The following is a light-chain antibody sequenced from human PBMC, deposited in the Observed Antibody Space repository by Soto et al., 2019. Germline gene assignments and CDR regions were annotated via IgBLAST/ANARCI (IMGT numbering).Light chain of an antibody. J-gene: IGKJ5*01. Sequence: ETVLTQFPATVSLSPGERATLYCRTGQSVSSSLAWYQQRPGQAPRLLIYGASTRATDIPARFSGSGSGTEFTLTITNLQSEDFAIYYCQHYNNWSTFGQGTRLEIK. CDR1: QSVSSS. CDR3: QHYNNWST. CDR2: GAS. V-gene: IGKV3-15*01.